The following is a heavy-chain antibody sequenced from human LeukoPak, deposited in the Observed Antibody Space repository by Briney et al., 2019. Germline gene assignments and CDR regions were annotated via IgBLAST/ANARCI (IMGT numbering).Heavy chain of an antibody. Sequence: GGSLRLSCAASGFTFDDYAMHWVRQAPGKGLEWVSGISRNSGSIGYAGSVNGRFTISRDNAKNSLYLQMNSLRAEDTAVYYCARGRILGYCSGGSCSPMWGQGTLVTVSS. CDR3: ARGRILGYCSGGSCSPM. D-gene: IGHD2-15*01. J-gene: IGHJ4*02. CDR1: GFTFDDYA. V-gene: IGHV3-9*01. CDR2: ISRNSGSI.